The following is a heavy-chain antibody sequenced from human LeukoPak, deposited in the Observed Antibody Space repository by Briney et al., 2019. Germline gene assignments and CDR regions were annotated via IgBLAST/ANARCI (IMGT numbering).Heavy chain of an antibody. CDR1: GFTFSSYA. D-gene: IGHD2-15*01. V-gene: IGHV3-23*01. CDR3: AKDPLVVAVTYYFDY. CDR2: ISGSGGST. Sequence: HAGGSLRPSCAASGFTFSSYAMSWVRQAPGKGLEWVSAISGSGGSTYYADSVKGRFTISRDNSKNTLYLQMNSLRAEDTAVYYCAKDPLVVAVTYYFDYWGQGTLVTVSS. J-gene: IGHJ4*02.